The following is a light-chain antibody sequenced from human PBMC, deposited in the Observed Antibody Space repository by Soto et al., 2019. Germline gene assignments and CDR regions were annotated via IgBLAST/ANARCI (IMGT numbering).Light chain of an antibody. CDR2: GAS. CDR1: QSVSSN. Sequence: EIVMTQSPATLSVSPGERATLSCRASQSVSSNLAWYQQKPGQAPRLLFYGASTRASGVPDRFSGGGSGTDFTLTISRLEPEDFAVYYCQQYGSSGTFGQGTKVDIK. J-gene: IGKJ1*01. V-gene: IGKV3-20*01. CDR3: QQYGSSGT.